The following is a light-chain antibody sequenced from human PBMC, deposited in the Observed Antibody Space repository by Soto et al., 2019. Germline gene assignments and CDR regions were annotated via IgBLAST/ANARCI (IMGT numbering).Light chain of an antibody. J-gene: IGKJ1*01. CDR3: QQSYSTPWT. CDR2: AAS. V-gene: IGKV1-39*01. Sequence: DIQMTQSPASLSASVGDRVTITCRASQTISTYLNWHQQKPGKAPKLLISAASSLQSGVPSRFSGSGSGTDFTLTISSLLPDDFATYYCQQSYSTPWTFGQGTKVELK. CDR1: QTISTY.